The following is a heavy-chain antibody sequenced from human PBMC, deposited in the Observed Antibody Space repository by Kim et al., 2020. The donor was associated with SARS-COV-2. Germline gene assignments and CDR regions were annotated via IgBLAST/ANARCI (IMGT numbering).Heavy chain of an antibody. CDR3: ARGYSSSWYYYYYGMDV. V-gene: IGHV4-59*09. Sequence: LKGRVPISVDTSKNQFSLKLSSVTAADTAVYYCARGYSSSWYYYYYGMDVWGQGTTVTVSS. D-gene: IGHD6-13*01. J-gene: IGHJ6*02.